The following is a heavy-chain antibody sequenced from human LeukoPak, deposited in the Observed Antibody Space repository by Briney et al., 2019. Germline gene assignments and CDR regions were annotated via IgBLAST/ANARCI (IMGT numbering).Heavy chain of an antibody. Sequence: GGSLRLSCAASGFTFRSYAMNWVRQVPGKGLEWVSGISGSGTGTYYADSVKGRFTISRDNSKNTLSLQMNSLRAEDTAVYYRVKGSLYSSGCYDYWGQGTLVSVSA. CDR1: GFTFRSYA. CDR3: VKGSLYSSGCYDY. J-gene: IGHJ4*02. V-gene: IGHV3-23*01. D-gene: IGHD6-19*01. CDR2: ISGSGTGT.